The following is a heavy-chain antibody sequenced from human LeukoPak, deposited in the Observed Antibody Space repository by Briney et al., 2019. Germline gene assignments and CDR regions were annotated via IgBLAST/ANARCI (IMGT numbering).Heavy chain of an antibody. D-gene: IGHD6-6*01. CDR1: GGSISSYY. V-gene: IGHV4-59*08. Sequence: PSETLSLTCTVSGGSISSYYWSWIRQPPGKGLEWIGYIYNSGSTNYNPSLKRRVSISVDTPKNQFSLKLSSVTAADTAVYYCARLHSRSSLYGWFDPWGQGTLVTVSS. CDR2: IYNSGST. CDR3: ARLHSRSSLYGWFDP. J-gene: IGHJ5*02.